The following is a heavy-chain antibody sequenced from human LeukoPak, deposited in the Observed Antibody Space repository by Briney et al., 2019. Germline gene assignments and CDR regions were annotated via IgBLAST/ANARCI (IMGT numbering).Heavy chain of an antibody. V-gene: IGHV1-69*04. CDR3: ARNHCSSTSCYALTQYYYYYYGMDV. D-gene: IGHD2-2*01. J-gene: IGHJ6*02. Sequence: SVKVSCKASGGTFSSYAISWVRQAPGQGLEWMGRIIPILGIANYAQKFQGRVTITADKSTSTAYMGLSSLRSEDTAVYYCARNHCSSTSCYALTQYYYYYYGMDVWGQGTTVTVSS. CDR2: IIPILGIA. CDR1: GGTFSSYA.